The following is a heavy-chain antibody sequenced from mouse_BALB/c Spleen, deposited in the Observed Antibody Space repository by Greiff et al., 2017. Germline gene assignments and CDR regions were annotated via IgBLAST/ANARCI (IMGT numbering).Heavy chain of an antibody. CDR2: ISSGGST. D-gene: IGHD1-1*01. CDR1: GFAFSSYD. CDR3: ARDYGSSYWYFDV. Sequence: DVMLVESGGGLVKPGGSLKLSCAASGFAFSSYDMSWVRQTPEKRLEWVASISSGGSTYYPDSVKGRFTISRDNARNILYLQMSSLRSEDTAMYYCARDYGSSYWYFDVWGAGTTVTVSS. J-gene: IGHJ1*01. V-gene: IGHV5-6-5*01.